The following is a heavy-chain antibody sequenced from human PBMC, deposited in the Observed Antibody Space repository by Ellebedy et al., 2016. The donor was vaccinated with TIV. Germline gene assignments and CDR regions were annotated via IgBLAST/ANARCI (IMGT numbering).Heavy chain of an antibody. CDR2: ISSTSSYI. D-gene: IGHD6-13*01. CDR3: ARLFGSSWYPLYGMDV. V-gene: IGHV3-21*01. J-gene: IGHJ6*02. Sequence: PGGSLRLSCAASGFTFSDYTMNWVRQAPGKGLEWVSSISSTSSYIYYADSVKGRFNISRDNAKTSLYLQVNSLRADDTDVYYCARLFGSSWYPLYGMDVWGPGTTVTVSS. CDR1: GFTFSDYT.